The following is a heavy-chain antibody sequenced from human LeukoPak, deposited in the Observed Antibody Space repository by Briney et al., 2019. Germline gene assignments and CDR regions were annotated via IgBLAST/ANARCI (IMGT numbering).Heavy chain of an antibody. D-gene: IGHD2-21*02. Sequence: GGSLRLSCAASGFTLSDYAIHWVRQAPGRGLEWVALISYDGRNKYYADSVKGRFTTSSDNSKDTLYLQMNSLRTEDTAVYYCARGPTLGDFTFFDYWGQGTLVTVSS. J-gene: IGHJ4*02. CDR3: ARGPTLGDFTFFDY. CDR2: ISYDGRNK. V-gene: IGHV3-30*04. CDR1: GFTLSDYA.